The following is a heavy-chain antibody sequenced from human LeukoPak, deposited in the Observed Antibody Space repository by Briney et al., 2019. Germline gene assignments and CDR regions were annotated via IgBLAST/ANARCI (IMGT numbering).Heavy chain of an antibody. CDR3: ASPYDSSGYYYGSDAFDI. D-gene: IGHD3-22*01. CDR2: ISSSSSTI. CDR1: GFTFSSYS. V-gene: IGHV3-48*04. J-gene: IGHJ3*02. Sequence: GGSLRLSCAASGFTFSSYSMNWVRQAPGKGLEWVSYISSSSSTIYYADSVKGRFTISRDNAKNSLYLQMNSLRAEDTAVYYCASPYDSSGYYYGSDAFDIWGQGTMVTVSS.